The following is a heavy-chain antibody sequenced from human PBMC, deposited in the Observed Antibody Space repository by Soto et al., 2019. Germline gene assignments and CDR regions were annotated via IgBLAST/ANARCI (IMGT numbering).Heavy chain of an antibody. CDR1: GASISINSFY. CDR2: IYYTGGT. D-gene: IGHD3-10*01. Sequence: PSATLSLTCTVSGASISINSFYWGWIRQPPGKGLEWIGNIYYTGGTHYNPSLESQVTISIDTSRSQFYLKLTSVTAADTAVYYCARLPNYGSGSEPFDYWGQGTPVT. CDR3: ARLPNYGSGSEPFDY. V-gene: IGHV4-39*01. J-gene: IGHJ4*02.